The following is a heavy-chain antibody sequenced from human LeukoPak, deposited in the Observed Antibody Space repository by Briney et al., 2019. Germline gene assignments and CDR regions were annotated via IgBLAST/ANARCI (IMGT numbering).Heavy chain of an antibody. J-gene: IGHJ6*03. D-gene: IGHD3-22*01. V-gene: IGHV4-4*07. CDR2: IYGSGIT. CDR1: GGSIISNY. CDR3: ARLKFYDSTGYSPGYYMDV. Sequence: SETLSLTRTVSGGSIISNYWNWIRQSAGTGLEWIGRIYGSGITDYNPSLKSRVTMSLDTSRKQFSLRLTSVTAADTAVYYCARLKFYDSTGYSPGYYMDVWGKGTTVSVFS.